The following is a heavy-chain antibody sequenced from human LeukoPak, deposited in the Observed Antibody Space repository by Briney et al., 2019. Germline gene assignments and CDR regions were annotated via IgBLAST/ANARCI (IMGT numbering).Heavy chain of an antibody. Sequence: PSETLSLTCAVYGESFSGYYWTWIRQPPGKGLEWIGQINHSGSTNYNPSLKSRVTISVATSKNQFSLRLNSVTAADTAVYYCARRGTIGTTTVDYWGQGTPVTVS. CDR3: ARRGTIGTTTVDY. CDR2: INHSGST. CDR1: GESFSGYY. V-gene: IGHV4-34*01. D-gene: IGHD1-1*01. J-gene: IGHJ4*02.